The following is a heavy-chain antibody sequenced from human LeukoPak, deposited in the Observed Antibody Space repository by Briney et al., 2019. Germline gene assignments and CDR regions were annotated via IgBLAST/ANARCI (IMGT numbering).Heavy chain of an antibody. CDR2: FYYSGNT. Sequence: SETLSLTCTVSGGSISSSSYYWGWIRQPPGKGLEWIGSFYYSGNTYYAPSLKSRVTISVDTSKNQFSLKLSSVTAADTAVYYCATFFSGWPAKFDYWGQGTLLTVSS. D-gene: IGHD6-19*01. CDR1: GGSISSSSYY. V-gene: IGHV4-39*07. J-gene: IGHJ4*02. CDR3: ATFFSGWPAKFDY.